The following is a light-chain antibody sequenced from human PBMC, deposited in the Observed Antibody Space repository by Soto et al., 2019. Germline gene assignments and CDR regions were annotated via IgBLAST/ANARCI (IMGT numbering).Light chain of an antibody. Sequence: QSALTQPASVSGSPVQSITISCTGTSSDVGGYNYVSWYQQHPDKAPQLMIYKGTQRPSGVSNRFSGSTSGNAASLTISGLQAGDEADYFCCSSAPESTYVFGTGTKLTVL. J-gene: IGLJ1*01. CDR1: SSDVGGYNY. CDR2: KGT. CDR3: CSSAPESTYV. V-gene: IGLV2-23*01.